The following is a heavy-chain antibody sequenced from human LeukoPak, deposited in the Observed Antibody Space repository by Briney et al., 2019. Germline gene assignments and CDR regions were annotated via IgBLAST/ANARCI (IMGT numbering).Heavy chain of an antibody. CDR3: ARDLVRTDSGHDSGPVGY. CDR1: GFIFRSYD. CDR2: IWYDGSNK. J-gene: IGHJ4*02. Sequence: GGSLRLSCAASGFIFRSYDMHWVRQAPDKGLEWVAVIWYDGSNKYYAESVKGRFTISRDNSKNTLYLQMNSLRGEDTALYYCARDLVRTDSGHDSGPVGYWGQGTLVTVSS. V-gene: IGHV3-33*01. D-gene: IGHD5-12*01.